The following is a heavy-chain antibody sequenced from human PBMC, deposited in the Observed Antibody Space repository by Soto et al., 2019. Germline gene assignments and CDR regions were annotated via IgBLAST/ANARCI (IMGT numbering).Heavy chain of an antibody. D-gene: IGHD2-2*01. Sequence: QVQLVESGGGVVQPGRSLRLSCAASGFTFSSYAMHWVRQAPGKGLEWVAVISYDGSNKYYADSVKGRFTISRDNSKNTLYLQMNSLRAEDTAVYYCARDVCTSCYDEWGRFDYWCQGTLVTVSS. V-gene: IGHV3-30-3*01. J-gene: IGHJ4*02. CDR2: ISYDGSNK. CDR3: ARDVCTSCYDEWGRFDY. CDR1: GFTFSSYA.